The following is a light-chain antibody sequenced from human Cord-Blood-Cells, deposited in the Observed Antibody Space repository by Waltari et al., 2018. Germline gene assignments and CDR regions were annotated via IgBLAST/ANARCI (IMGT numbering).Light chain of an antibody. CDR3: CSYAGSSTWV. CDR2: EGR. CDR1: SSDVGRYNL. J-gene: IGLJ3*02. V-gene: IGLV2-23*01. Sequence: QSALTPPASVSGSPGQSITLSCTGTSSDVGRYNLVSWYQQHPGKAPKLIIYEGRKRPSGVSNRFSGSKSGNTASLTISGLQAEDEADYYCCSYAGSSTWVFGGGTKLTVL.